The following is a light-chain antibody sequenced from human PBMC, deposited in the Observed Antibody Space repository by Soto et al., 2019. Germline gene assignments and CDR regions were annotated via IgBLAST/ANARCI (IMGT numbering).Light chain of an antibody. V-gene: IGKV1-5*03. CDR2: QAS. Sequence: IKTTHSPSILSASVGTRSTITFRASQSTSSYLAWYQQNPGKAPKLLIYQASSLESGVPSRFSGSGAGTEFSLTISILQPDDFASYYCQQYSSQSTFGQGTKVDI. CDR3: QQYSSQST. CDR1: QSTSSY. J-gene: IGKJ1*01.